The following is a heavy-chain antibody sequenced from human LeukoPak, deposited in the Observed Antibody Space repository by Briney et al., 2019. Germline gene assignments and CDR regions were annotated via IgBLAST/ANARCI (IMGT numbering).Heavy chain of an antibody. Sequence: GASVKVSCKASEYTFTSYNINWVRQAPGQGLEWMGWMNPTTGNTGYAQKFQGRVTITADKSTSTAYMELSSLRSEDTAVYYCARDRGDTAMGLGYFDYWGQGTLVTVSS. CDR1: EYTFTSYN. J-gene: IGHJ4*02. CDR2: MNPTTGNT. V-gene: IGHV1-8*01. D-gene: IGHD5-18*01. CDR3: ARDRGDTAMGLGYFDY.